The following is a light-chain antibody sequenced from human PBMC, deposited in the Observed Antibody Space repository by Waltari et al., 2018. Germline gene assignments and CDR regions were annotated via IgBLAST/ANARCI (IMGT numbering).Light chain of an antibody. V-gene: IGLV1-51*01. Sequence: QSVLTQPPSVSAAPGQIVTISCSGGRSNIGDNYVSWYQHLPGAAPKLLIYDNNKRPSGIPDRFSGSKSGQSATLCRTGRQTGDEADYYCGTWDTSLSAGVFGGGTKLTVL. CDR1: RSNIGDNY. CDR3: GTWDTSLSAGV. J-gene: IGLJ3*02. CDR2: DNN.